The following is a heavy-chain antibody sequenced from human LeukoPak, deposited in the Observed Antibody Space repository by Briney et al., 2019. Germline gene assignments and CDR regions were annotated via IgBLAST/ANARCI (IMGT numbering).Heavy chain of an antibody. V-gene: IGHV1-2*02. CDR2: INPNSGGT. CDR1: GYTFTSYD. J-gene: IGHJ5*02. Sequence: ASVKVSCKASGYTFTSYDINWVRQATGQGLEWMGWINPNSGGTKYAQKFQGRVTMTRDTSISTAYMELSSLRSDDTAVYYCARDRDWFDPWGQGTLVTVSS. CDR3: ARDRDWFDP.